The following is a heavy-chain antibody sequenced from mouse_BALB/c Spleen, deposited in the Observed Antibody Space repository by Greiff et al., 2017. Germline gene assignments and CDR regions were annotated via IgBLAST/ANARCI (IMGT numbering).Heavy chain of an antibody. CDR1: GFTFSSYT. CDR2: ISSGGGNT. D-gene: IGHD4-1*01. CDR3: ARDWDGDY. Sequence: DVKLVESGGGLVKPGGSLKLSCAASGFTFSSYTMSWVRQTPEKRLEWVATISSGGGNTYYPDSVKGRFTISRDNAKNNLYLQMSSLRSEDTALYYCARDWDGDYWGQGTTLTVSS. J-gene: IGHJ2*01. V-gene: IGHV5-9*03.